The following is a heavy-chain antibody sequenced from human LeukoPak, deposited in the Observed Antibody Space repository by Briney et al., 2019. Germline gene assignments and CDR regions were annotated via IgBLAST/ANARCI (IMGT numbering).Heavy chain of an antibody. J-gene: IGHJ4*02. Sequence: SETLSLTCSVSGGSIISSYYWSWLRQPPGKGLEWIGFIYYSGITDYNPSLKSRVTISVDTSKNQFSLKLTSVTAADTAVYYCARLRALSYYDSSGDLYYFEYWGQGTLVTVSS. CDR3: ARLRALSYYDSSGDLYYFEY. V-gene: IGHV4-59*01. D-gene: IGHD3-22*01. CDR2: IYYSGIT. CDR1: GGSIISSYY.